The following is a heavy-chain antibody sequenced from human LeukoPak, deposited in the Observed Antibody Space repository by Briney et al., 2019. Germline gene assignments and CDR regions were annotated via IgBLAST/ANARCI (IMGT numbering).Heavy chain of an antibody. CDR1: GGSIRSSYYY. CDR3: ARGPKRWLQVYFDY. Sequence: PSETLSLTCTVSGGSIRSSYYYWGWIRQPPGKGLEWIGSIYDSGSTYYNPSLKSRVTISVDTSKNQFSLKLNSVTAADTAVYYCARGPKRWLQVYFDYWGQGTLVTVSS. D-gene: IGHD5-24*01. CDR2: IYDSGST. J-gene: IGHJ4*02. V-gene: IGHV4-39*01.